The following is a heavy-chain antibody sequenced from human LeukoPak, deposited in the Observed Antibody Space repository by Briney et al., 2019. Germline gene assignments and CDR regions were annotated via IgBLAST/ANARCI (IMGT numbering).Heavy chain of an antibody. D-gene: IGHD2-15*01. CDR3: AREFCNGGICSPNDPFDS. Sequence: SQTLSLTCDISGDSVSTNIAAWNWIRQSPSRGLEWLGRTYYRSKWYSDCELSLKSRISIHADTSKNQVSLQLNSVTPDDTAVYYCAREFCNGGICSPNDPFDSWGQGTLVTVSS. CDR1: GDSVSTNIAA. V-gene: IGHV6-1*01. J-gene: IGHJ5*01. CDR2: TYYRSKWYS.